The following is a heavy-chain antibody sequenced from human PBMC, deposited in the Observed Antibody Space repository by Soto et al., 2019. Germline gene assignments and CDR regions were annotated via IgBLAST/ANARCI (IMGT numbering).Heavy chain of an antibody. CDR3: TRGRPAESHGTGAH. J-gene: IGHJ4*02. V-gene: IGHV3-74*01. CDR1: GITFSRYW. D-gene: IGHD1-26*01. Sequence: GGSLRLSCVVSGITFSRYWIHWVRQVPGQSPFWLSRISADGTTTNYADSVRGRFTISRDNSKNTLYLQMNNLKPDDTAIYYYTRGRPAESHGTGAHWGQVTPVTVSS. CDR2: ISADGTTT.